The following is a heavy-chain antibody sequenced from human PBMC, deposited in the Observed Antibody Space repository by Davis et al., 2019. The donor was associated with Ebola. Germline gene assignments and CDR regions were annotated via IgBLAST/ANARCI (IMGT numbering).Heavy chain of an antibody. CDR3: AMDIVVVVAATSHYYYYYGMDV. V-gene: IGHV1-46*01. J-gene: IGHJ6*02. CDR1: GYTFTSYY. D-gene: IGHD2-15*01. Sequence: ASVKVSCKASGYTFTSYYMHWVRQAPGQGLEWMGIINPSGGSTSYAQQFQGRVTMTRDTSTSTVYMELSSLRSEDTAVYYCAMDIVVVVAATSHYYYYYGMDVWGQGTTVTVSS. CDR2: INPSGGST.